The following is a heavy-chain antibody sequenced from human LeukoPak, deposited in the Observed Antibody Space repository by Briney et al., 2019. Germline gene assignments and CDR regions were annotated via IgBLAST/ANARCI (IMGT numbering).Heavy chain of an antibody. CDR2: IKSKTDGGTA. J-gene: IGHJ4*02. Sequence: PGGSLRLSCAASSFTFSNAWMSWVRQAPGKGLEWVGRIKSKTDGGTADYAAPVKGRFTISRDDSKNTLSLQMNSLKIQDTAVYYCTTLSGGDGYWGQGTLVTVSS. D-gene: IGHD2-21*02. V-gene: IGHV3-15*01. CDR1: SFTFSNAW. CDR3: TTLSGGDGY.